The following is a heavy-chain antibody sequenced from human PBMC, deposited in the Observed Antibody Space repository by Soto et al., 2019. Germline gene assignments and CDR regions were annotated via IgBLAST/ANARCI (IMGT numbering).Heavy chain of an antibody. V-gene: IGHV3-53*01. J-gene: IGHJ4*02. D-gene: IGHD2-8*02. CDR2: IYSGGST. Sequence: EVQLVESGGGLIQPGGSLRLSCAASGFTVSSNYMSWVRQAPGKGLEWVSVIYSGGSTYYAVSVKGRFTISRDNSKNTLYLQMTSLRAEDTAVYYCARHITLDPLLVYWGQGTLVTVSS. CDR3: ARHITLDPLLVY. CDR1: GFTVSSNY.